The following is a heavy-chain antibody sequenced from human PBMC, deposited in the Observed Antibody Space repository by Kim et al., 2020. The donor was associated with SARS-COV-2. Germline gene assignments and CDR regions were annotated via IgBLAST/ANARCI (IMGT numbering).Heavy chain of an antibody. D-gene: IGHD3-10*01. Sequence: NYAQKFQGRVTITADESTSTAYMELSSLRSEDTAVYYCARVWFGELYIDYWGQGTLVTVSS. V-gene: IGHV1-69*01. J-gene: IGHJ4*02. CDR3: ARVWFGELYIDY.